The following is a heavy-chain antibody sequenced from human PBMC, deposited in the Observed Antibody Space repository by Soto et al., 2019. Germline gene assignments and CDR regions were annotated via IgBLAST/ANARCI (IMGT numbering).Heavy chain of an antibody. Sequence: EMQLVESGGGLVQPGASLRLSCEASGFTVSSNYMSWVRQAPGKGLEWVSLIYSGGTTDYADSVKGRFTISRDNSKNTLYLQMNSLRAEDTAVYYCAARNIVAPYWGQGTLVTVSS. D-gene: IGHD5-12*01. CDR3: AARNIVAPY. V-gene: IGHV3-66*01. J-gene: IGHJ4*02. CDR2: IYSGGTT. CDR1: GFTVSSNY.